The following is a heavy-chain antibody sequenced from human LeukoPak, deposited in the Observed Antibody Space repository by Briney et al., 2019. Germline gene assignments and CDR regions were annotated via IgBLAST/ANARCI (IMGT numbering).Heavy chain of an antibody. CDR2: FDPEDGET. V-gene: IGHV1-24*01. Sequence: GASVKVSCKVSGYTLTELSMHWVRQAPGKGLEWMGGFDPEDGETIYAQKFQGRVTMTEDTSTDTAYMELSSLRSEDTAVYYCATFGQVVPAAITGSSSWYRGYYFDYWGQGTLVTVSS. CDR3: ATFGQVVPAAITGSSSWYRGYYFDY. D-gene: IGHD2-2*01. J-gene: IGHJ4*02. CDR1: GYTLTELS.